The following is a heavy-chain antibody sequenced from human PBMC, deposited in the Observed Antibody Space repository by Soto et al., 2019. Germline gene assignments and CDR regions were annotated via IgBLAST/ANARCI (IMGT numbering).Heavy chain of an antibody. J-gene: IGHJ4*02. D-gene: IGHD6-13*01. V-gene: IGHV1-18*01. Sequence: QVQLVQSGAEVKKPGASVKVSCKASGYTFTSYSISWVRQAPGKGLEWMGWINPYNGNIKYAQKLQGRVTMTTDTSTSTAYMEHRSLSSDDTAVYYFARDINLGLAAGWGQGSLFTVSP. CDR1: GYTFTSYS. CDR2: INPYNGNI. CDR3: ARDINLGLAAG.